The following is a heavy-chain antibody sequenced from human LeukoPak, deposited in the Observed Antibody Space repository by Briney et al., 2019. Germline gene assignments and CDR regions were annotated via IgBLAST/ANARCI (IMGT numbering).Heavy chain of an antibody. D-gene: IGHD3-10*01. CDR3: ARSSALWFGELDFDY. Sequence: PGGSLRLSCAASGFTFSSYAMHWVRQAPGKGLEWVAVISYDGSNKYYADSVKGRFTISRDNSKNTLYLQMNSLSAEDTAVYYCARSSALWFGELDFDYWGQGTLVTVSS. J-gene: IGHJ4*02. V-gene: IGHV3-30*04. CDR1: GFTFSSYA. CDR2: ISYDGSNK.